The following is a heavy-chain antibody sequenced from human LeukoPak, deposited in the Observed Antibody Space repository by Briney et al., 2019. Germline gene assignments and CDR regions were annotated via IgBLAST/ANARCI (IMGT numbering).Heavy chain of an antibody. Sequence: PGGSLRLSCAASGFTVSSNYMSWARQAPGKGLEWVSVIYSGGSTYYADSVKGRFTISRDNSKNTLYLQMNSLRAEDTAVYYCATISSGWQYYYYYGMDVWGQETTVTVSS. CDR2: IYSGGST. V-gene: IGHV3-53*01. CDR3: ATISSGWQYYYYYGMDV. J-gene: IGHJ6*02. D-gene: IGHD6-19*01. CDR1: GFTVSSNY.